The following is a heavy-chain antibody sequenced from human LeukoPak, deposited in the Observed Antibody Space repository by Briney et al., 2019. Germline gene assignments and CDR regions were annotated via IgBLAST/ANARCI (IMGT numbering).Heavy chain of an antibody. Sequence: GGSLRLSCAASGFTVSDNYVSWVRQAPGKGLEWVSVIYSGGSTYYADSVKGRFTISRDNSKNTLYLQMNSLRAEDTAVYYCARDGYYYGSGSYRAQDYWGQGTLVTVSS. D-gene: IGHD3-10*01. V-gene: IGHV3-53*01. CDR1: GFTVSDNY. J-gene: IGHJ4*02. CDR2: IYSGGST. CDR3: ARDGYYYGSGSYRAQDY.